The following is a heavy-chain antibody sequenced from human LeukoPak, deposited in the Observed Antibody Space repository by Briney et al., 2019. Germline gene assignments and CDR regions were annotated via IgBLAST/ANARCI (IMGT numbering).Heavy chain of an antibody. D-gene: IGHD2-2*02. CDR3: AKDQIVVVPAAIPVNAFDI. Sequence: GGSLRLSCAASGFTFRNYWMSWVRQAPGKGLEWVSAISGSGGSTYYADSVKGRFTISRDNSKNTLYLQMNSLRAEDTAVYYCAKDQIVVVPAAIPVNAFDIWGQGTMVTVSS. CDR1: GFTFRNYW. CDR2: ISGSGGST. J-gene: IGHJ3*02. V-gene: IGHV3-23*01.